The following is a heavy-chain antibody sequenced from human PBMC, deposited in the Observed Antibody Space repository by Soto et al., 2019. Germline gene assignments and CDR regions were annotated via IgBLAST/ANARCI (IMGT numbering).Heavy chain of an antibody. V-gene: IGHV3-23*01. J-gene: IGHJ5*02. CDR2: ISGSGDNA. CDR1: GFPFNTYA. D-gene: IGHD5-18*01. Sequence: GGSLRLSCAASGFPFNTYAMSWVRQAPGKGPEWVSAISGSGDNAFYADSVQGRFTISRDNSYNILYLQMNSLRAEDTALYFCAKGGYIYGLDPWGQGTLVTVSS. CDR3: AKGGYIYGLDP.